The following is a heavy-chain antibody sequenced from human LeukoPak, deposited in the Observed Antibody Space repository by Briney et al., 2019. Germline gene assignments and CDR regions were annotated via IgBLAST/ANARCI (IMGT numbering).Heavy chain of an antibody. CDR2: ICPGGTIT. J-gene: IGHJ4*02. V-gene: IGHV3-74*01. CDR1: GFTFSNYC. CDR3: VRDFRSADY. Sequence: GGSLRVPCTASGFTFSNYCMHWVRQTPGKGLIWVSRICPGGTITNYADSVKGRFTISRDDAKNMMFLQMNSLRADDTAVYYCVRDFRSADYWGQGILVTVSS.